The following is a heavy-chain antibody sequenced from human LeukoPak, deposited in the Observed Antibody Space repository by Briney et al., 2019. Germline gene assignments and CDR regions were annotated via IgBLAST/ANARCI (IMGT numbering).Heavy chain of an antibody. CDR3: AREAGNTQYFDY. V-gene: IGHV4-4*07. D-gene: IGHD1-1*01. J-gene: IGHJ4*02. CDR1: GGSISSYY. Sequence: SETLSLTCTVSGGSISSYYWSWIRQPAGKGLEWIGRIYTSGSTNYNPSLKSRATMSVDTSKNQFSLKLSSVTAADTAMYYCAREAGNTQYFDYWGQGTLVTVSS. CDR2: IYTSGST.